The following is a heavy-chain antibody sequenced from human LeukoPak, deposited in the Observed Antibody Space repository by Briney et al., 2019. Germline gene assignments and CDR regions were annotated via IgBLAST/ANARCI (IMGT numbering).Heavy chain of an antibody. D-gene: IGHD3-10*01. V-gene: IGHV1-2*02. CDR2: INPNSGGT. CDR3: ARASNYYASGLR. J-gene: IGHJ4*02. CDR1: GYTFTGYY. Sequence: GASVKVSCKASGYTFTGYYMHWVRPAPGQGLEWMGWINPNSGGTNYAQKFQGRVTMTRDTSISTAYMELSRLRSDDTAVYYCARASNYYASGLRWGQGTLVTVSS.